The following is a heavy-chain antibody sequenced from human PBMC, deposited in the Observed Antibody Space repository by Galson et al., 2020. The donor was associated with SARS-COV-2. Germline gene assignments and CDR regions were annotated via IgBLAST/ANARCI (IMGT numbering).Heavy chain of an antibody. J-gene: IGHJ4*02. CDR2: IRDKGNSYPT. D-gene: IGHD4-17*01. V-gene: IGHV3-72*01. CDR1: GFTFSDHF. Sequence: GGSLRLSCIVSGFTFSDHFMDWVRQAPGKGLEWIARIRDKGNSYPTEYAASVKGSFTISRDDSKNSLNLQMNSLKTEDTGVYYCTRDWDGGVDYWGQGTLVTVSS. CDR3: TRDWDGGVDY.